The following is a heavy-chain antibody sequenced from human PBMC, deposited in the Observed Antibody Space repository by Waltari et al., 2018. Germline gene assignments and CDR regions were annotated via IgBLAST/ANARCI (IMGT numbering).Heavy chain of an antibody. CDR3: ARARYYYDSSGSSYWYFDL. J-gene: IGHJ2*01. CDR2: SYTSWST. Sequence: QVQLQESGPGLVKPSETLSLTCTVSGGSISSYYWSWIRQPAGKGLEWIGRSYTSWSTNYNPSLKSRFTMSVDTSKNQFSLKLSSVTAADTAVYYCARARYYYDSSGSSYWYFDLWGRGTLVTVSS. V-gene: IGHV4-4*07. D-gene: IGHD3-22*01. CDR1: GGSISSYY.